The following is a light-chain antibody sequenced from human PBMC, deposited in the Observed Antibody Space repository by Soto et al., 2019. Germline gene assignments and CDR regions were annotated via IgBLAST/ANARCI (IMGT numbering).Light chain of an antibody. V-gene: IGKV3-20*01. CDR1: QSVSSSY. CDR3: QHYGSSPPIT. CDR2: GAS. Sequence: EIVLTQSPGTLSLSPGERATLSCRASQSVSSSYLAWYQQKPGQAPRLLIYGASSRATGIPDRFSGSQSGTDFTLTISRLESEDCAVYYCQHYGSSPPITFGQGTRLEIK. J-gene: IGKJ5*01.